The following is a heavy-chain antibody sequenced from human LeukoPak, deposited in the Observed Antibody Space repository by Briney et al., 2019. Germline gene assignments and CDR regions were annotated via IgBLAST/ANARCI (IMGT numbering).Heavy chain of an antibody. V-gene: IGHV4-31*03. CDR3: ARDSVSTGVVRAFDY. CDR2: IYYSGST. Sequence: SQTLSLTCTVSGGSISSGGYYWTWIRQHPGQGLEWIGYIYYSGSTYYHPSLKSRVTISVDTSENQFSLNLSSVTAADTAVYYCARDSVSTGVVRAFDYWGQGTLVTVSS. D-gene: IGHD1-26*01. CDR1: GGSISSGGYY. J-gene: IGHJ4*02.